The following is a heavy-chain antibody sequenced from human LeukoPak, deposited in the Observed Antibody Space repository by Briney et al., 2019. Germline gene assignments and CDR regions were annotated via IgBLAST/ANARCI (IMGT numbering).Heavy chain of an antibody. CDR1: GYTFTGYY. J-gene: IGHJ5*02. CDR2: INSNSGGT. V-gene: IGHV1-2*02. Sequence: ASVKVSCKAPGYTFTGYYMHWVRQAPGQGLEWMGWINSNSGGTNYAQKFQGRVTMTRDTSISTAYMELSRLRSDDTAVYYCARVRKARPFDPWGQGTLVTVSS. CDR3: ARVRKARPFDP.